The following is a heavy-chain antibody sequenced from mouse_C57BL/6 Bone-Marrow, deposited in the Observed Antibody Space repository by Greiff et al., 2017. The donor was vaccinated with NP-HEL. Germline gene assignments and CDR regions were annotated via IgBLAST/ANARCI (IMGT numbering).Heavy chain of an antibody. V-gene: IGHV1-59*01. D-gene: IGHD2-2*01. CDR3: ARTGVTPWFAY. J-gene: IGHJ3*01. CDR1: GYTFTSYW. CDR2: IDPSDSYT. Sequence: QVQLKQPGAELVRPGTSVKLSCKASGYTFTSYWMHWVKQRPGQGLEWIGVIDPSDSYTNYNQKFKGKATLTVDTSSSTAYMQLSSLTSEDSAVYYCARTGVTPWFAYWGQGTLVTVSA.